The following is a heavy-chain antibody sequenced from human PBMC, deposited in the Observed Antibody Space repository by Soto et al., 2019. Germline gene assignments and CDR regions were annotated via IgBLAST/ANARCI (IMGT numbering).Heavy chain of an antibody. V-gene: IGHV4-61*01. D-gene: IGHD6-13*01. CDR2: IYYSGST. J-gene: IGHJ3*02. CDR3: AREKKRLDSSSWYEMAVAGIKDAFDI. Sequence: QVQLQESGPGLVKPSETLSLTCTVSGGSVSSGSYYWSWIRQPPGKGLEWIGYIYYSGSTNYNPSLKSRVTISVDTSKNQFYLKLSSVTAADTAVYYCAREKKRLDSSSWYEMAVAGIKDAFDIWGQGTMVTVSS. CDR1: GGSVSSGSYY.